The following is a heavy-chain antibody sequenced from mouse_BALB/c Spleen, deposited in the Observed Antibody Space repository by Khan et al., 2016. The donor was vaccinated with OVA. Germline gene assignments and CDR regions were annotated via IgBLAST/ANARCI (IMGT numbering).Heavy chain of an antibody. CDR1: GFTFSSYR. CDR2: ISSGGDYT. CDR3: AGHLTGSFDY. V-gene: IGHV5-6*01. D-gene: IGHD4-1*01. J-gene: IGHJ3*01. Sequence: EVELVESGGDLVKPGGSLKLSCAASGFTFSSYRMSWVRQTPDKRLEWVASISSGGDYTYYPDSVKGRFTISRDNAKNTLYVQMSDLKSEDTAMYYCAGHLTGSFDYWGQGTLVTVSA.